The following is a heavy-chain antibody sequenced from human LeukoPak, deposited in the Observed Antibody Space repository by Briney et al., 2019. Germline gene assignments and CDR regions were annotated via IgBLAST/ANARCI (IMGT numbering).Heavy chain of an antibody. CDR3: AKTTVGYSSGRYPGWPADC. CDR1: GFTFNTYA. V-gene: IGHV3-23*01. CDR2: ICGSGGCT. J-gene: IGHJ4*02. Sequence: GGSLRLSCAASGFTFNTYAIYWVRQAPGKGLEWVSGICGSGGCTYYADSVKGRFTISRDNSRNTVYLQMNSLTADDTAVYYCAKTTVGYSSGRYPGWPADCWGQGTLVTVSP. D-gene: IGHD6-19*01.